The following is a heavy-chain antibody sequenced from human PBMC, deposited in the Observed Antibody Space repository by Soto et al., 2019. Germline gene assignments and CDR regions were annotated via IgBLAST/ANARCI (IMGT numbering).Heavy chain of an antibody. V-gene: IGHV3-33*01. CDR1: GFTFSSYG. J-gene: IGHJ4*02. Sequence: QVQLVESGGGVVQPGRSLRLSCAASGFTFSSYGMHWVRQAPGKGLEWVAVIWYDGSKKYYADSVKGRFTISRDNSKNTLYLQMNSLRAEDTAVYYCAREGYEGYYFDYWGQGTLVTVSS. CDR3: AREGYEGYYFDY. D-gene: IGHD2-2*01. CDR2: IWYDGSKK.